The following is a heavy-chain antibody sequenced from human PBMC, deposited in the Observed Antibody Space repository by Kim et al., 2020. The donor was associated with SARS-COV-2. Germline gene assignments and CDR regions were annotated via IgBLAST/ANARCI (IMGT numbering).Heavy chain of an antibody. Sequence: SVKVSCKASGGTFSSYAISWVRQVPGQGLEWRGGIIPIVGTANYAQKFQGRVTITADESTSTAYMELSSLRSEDTAVYYCASLGLSRINMVRGPNWFDPWGQGTLLTVSS. D-gene: IGHD3-10*01. V-gene: IGHV1-69*13. J-gene: IGHJ5*02. CDR3: ASLGLSRINMVRGPNWFDP. CDR2: IIPIVGTA. CDR1: GGTFSSYA.